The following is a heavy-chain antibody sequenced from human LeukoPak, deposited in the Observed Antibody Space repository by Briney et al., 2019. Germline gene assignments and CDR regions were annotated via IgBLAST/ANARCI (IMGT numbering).Heavy chain of an antibody. J-gene: IGHJ3*02. CDR2: IYYSGST. Sequence: PSETLSLTCTVSGGSISSYYWSWIRQPPGKGLEWIGYIYYSGSTNYNPSLKSRVTISVDTSKNQFSLKLSSVTAADPAVYYCARDTTPKYYYDSSGYYWFGAFDIWGQGTMVTVSS. CDR3: ARDTTPKYYYDSSGYYWFGAFDI. CDR1: GGSISSYY. V-gene: IGHV4-59*01. D-gene: IGHD3-22*01.